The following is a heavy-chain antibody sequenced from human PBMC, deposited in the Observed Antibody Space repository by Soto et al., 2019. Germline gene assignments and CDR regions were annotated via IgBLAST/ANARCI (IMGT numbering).Heavy chain of an antibody. Sequence: SVKVSCKASGGTFSSYAISWVRQAPGQGLEWMGGIIPIFGTANYAQKFQGRVTITADKSTSTAYMELSSLRSEDTAVYYCARDRGRGYSYGYPASFDPWGQGTLVTVSS. CDR1: GGTFSSYA. V-gene: IGHV1-69*06. D-gene: IGHD5-18*01. J-gene: IGHJ5*02. CDR2: IIPIFGTA. CDR3: ARDRGRGYSYGYPASFDP.